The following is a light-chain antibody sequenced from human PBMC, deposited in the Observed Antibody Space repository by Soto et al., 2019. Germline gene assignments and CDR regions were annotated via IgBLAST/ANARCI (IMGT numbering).Light chain of an antibody. CDR2: GAS. Sequence: EIVLTQSPGTLSLSPGERATLSCRASQSVSSNYLAWYQQKPGQAPRLLIYGASSRATGIPDRFSGSGSGTDFTLTISRLEPEDFAVYYCQQYGTSLTWTFGQGTKVEIK. V-gene: IGKV3-20*01. CDR3: QQYGTSLTWT. J-gene: IGKJ1*01. CDR1: QSVSSNY.